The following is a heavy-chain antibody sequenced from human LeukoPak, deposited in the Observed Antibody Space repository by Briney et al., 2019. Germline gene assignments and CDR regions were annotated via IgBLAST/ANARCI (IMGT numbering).Heavy chain of an antibody. V-gene: IGHV3-30*04. CDR1: GFTFSSYA. Sequence: GGSLRLSCAASGFTFSSYAMHWVRQAPGKGLEWVAVISYDGSNKYYADSVKGRFTISRDNSKNTLYLQMNSLRAGDTAVYYCARERSPWYSSGWSDAFDIWGQGTMVTVPS. CDR3: ARERSPWYSSGWSDAFDI. CDR2: ISYDGSNK. J-gene: IGHJ3*02. D-gene: IGHD6-19*01.